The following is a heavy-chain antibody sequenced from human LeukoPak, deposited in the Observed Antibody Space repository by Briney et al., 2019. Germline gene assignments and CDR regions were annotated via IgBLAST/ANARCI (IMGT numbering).Heavy chain of an antibody. V-gene: IGHV4-4*07. CDR3: ARGRRRFTMIVVVPFDY. Sequence: SSETLSLTCTVSGGSISSYYWSWIRQPAGKGLEWIGRIYTSGSTNYNPSLKSRVTMSVDTSKNQFSLKLSSVTAADTAVYYCARGRRRFTMIVVVPFDYWGQGTLVTVSS. CDR1: GGSISSYY. CDR2: IYTSGST. D-gene: IGHD3-22*01. J-gene: IGHJ4*02.